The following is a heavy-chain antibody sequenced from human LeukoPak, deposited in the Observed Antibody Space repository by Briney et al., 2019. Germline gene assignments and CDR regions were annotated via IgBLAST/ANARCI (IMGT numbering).Heavy chain of an antibody. D-gene: IGHD3-10*01. CDR1: GFTFSDYY. CDR3: AKDWGNKFASGSSYLDS. Sequence: GGSLRLSCAASGFTFSDYYMNWIRQAPGKGLEWVSYISSSGVTIYYADSVKGRFTISRDNAKNSLYLQMNGLRPEDTAVYFCAKDWGNKFASGSSYLDSWGQGTLVTVSS. V-gene: IGHV3-11*04. J-gene: IGHJ4*02. CDR2: ISSSGVTI.